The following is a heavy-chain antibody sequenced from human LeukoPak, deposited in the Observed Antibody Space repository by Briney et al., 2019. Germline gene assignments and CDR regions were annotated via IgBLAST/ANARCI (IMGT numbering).Heavy chain of an antibody. Sequence: GESLKISCKGSGYSFTDYWIGWVRQMPGKGLEWMGIIYPGDSDTRYSPSFPDQVTTSADKSISTAYLQWSSLKASDTAMYYCARGEQLVASFDYWGQGTLVTVSS. CDR2: IYPGDSDT. J-gene: IGHJ4*02. CDR3: ARGEQLVASFDY. CDR1: GYSFTDYW. V-gene: IGHV5-51*01. D-gene: IGHD6-6*01.